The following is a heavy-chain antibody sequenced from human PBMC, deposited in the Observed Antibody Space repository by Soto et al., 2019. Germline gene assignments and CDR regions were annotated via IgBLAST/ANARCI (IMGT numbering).Heavy chain of an antibody. D-gene: IGHD3-3*01. CDR3: AARRLKDYDFWSGYYMDY. CDR1: GFTFSDYY. J-gene: IGHJ4*02. CDR2: ISSSGSTI. V-gene: IGHV3-11*01. Sequence: GGSLRLSCAASGFTFSDYYMSWIRQAPGKGLEWVSYISSSGSTIYYADSVKGRFTISRDNAKNSLYLQMNSLRAEDTAVYYCAARRLKDYDFWSGYYMDYWGQGTLVTVSS.